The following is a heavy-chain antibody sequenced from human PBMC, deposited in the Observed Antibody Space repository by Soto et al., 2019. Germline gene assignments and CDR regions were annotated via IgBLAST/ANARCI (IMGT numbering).Heavy chain of an antibody. CDR1: GYKFGSAW. Sequence: GESLKICCNGVGYKFGSAWSGWVRQMPGKGLEWMGIIKPGTSDIRYSPSCRGHVTISADEAVSTAYLQWSSLKASDTAMYYCARQLSHICDSWGQGTLVTVSS. CDR2: IKPGTSDI. CDR3: ARQLSHICDS. J-gene: IGHJ4*02. D-gene: IGHD3-3*02. V-gene: IGHV5-51*01.